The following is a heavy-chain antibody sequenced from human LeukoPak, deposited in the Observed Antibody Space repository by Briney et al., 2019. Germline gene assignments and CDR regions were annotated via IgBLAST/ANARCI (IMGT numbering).Heavy chain of an antibody. CDR2: IKQDGGET. V-gene: IGHV3-7*03. CDR1: GFTFSSYN. Sequence: GGSLRLSCAAPGFTFSSYNMNWVRQAPGKGLEWVANIKQDGGETFYVDSVKDRFTISRDNAKNSLYLQMNSLRVEDTALYYCAKGVRITMVRGAFDIWGQGTMVTVSS. CDR3: AKGVRITMVRGAFDI. D-gene: IGHD3-10*01. J-gene: IGHJ3*02.